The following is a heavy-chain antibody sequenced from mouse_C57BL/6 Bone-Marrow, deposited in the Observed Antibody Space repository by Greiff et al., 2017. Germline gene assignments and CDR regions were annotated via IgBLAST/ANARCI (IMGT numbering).Heavy chain of an antibody. Sequence: QVQLQQSGAELARPGASVKMSCKASGYTFTSYTMHWVKQRPGQGLEWIGYINPSSGYTKYNQKFKDKATLTADKSSSTAYMQLSSLTSEDSAVYYCARSRATTVVVDYWGQGTTLTVSS. CDR2: INPSSGYT. CDR3: ARSRATTVVVDY. J-gene: IGHJ2*01. D-gene: IGHD1-1*01. CDR1: GYTFTSYT. V-gene: IGHV1-4*01.